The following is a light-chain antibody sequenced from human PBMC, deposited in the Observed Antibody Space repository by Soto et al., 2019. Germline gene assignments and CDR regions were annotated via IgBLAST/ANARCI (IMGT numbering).Light chain of an antibody. CDR1: QSVSGY. V-gene: IGKV3-11*01. Sequence: EIVLTQSPATLSLSPGERATLSCRASQSVSGYLAWYQQKPGQAPRLLIYDASNRATGIPARFSGSGSGTDFTLSISSLEPEDFAVYYCQLRTNWPPEFTFGPGTKVDIK. CDR3: QLRTNWPPEFT. CDR2: DAS. J-gene: IGKJ3*01.